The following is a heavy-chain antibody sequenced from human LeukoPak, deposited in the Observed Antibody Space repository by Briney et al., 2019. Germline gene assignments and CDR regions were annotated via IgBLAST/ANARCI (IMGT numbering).Heavy chain of an antibody. Sequence: PGGSLRLSCAASGFTFSSYAMSRVRQAPGKGLEWVSAISGSGGSTYYADSVKGRFTISRDNSKNTLYLQMNSLRAEDTAVYYCAKHLSPPPDWDSDYWGQGTLVTVSS. J-gene: IGHJ4*02. CDR2: ISGSGGST. D-gene: IGHD3/OR15-3a*01. V-gene: IGHV3-23*01. CDR3: AKHLSPPPDWDSDY. CDR1: GFTFSSYA.